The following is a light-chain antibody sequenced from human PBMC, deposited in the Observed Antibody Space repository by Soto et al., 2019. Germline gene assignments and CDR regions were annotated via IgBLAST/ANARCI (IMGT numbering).Light chain of an antibody. V-gene: IGKV4-1*01. CDR2: WAS. J-gene: IGKJ4*01. CDR1: QSVLYSSNNKNY. Sequence: DIVMTQSPDSLAESLGERATINCKSSQSVLYSSNNKNYLAWYQQKPGQPPKLLIYWASTRESGVPDRFSGSGSGTDFTLTISSLQAEDVAVYYCKQYDSIPLTFGGGTKVEIK. CDR3: KQYDSIPLT.